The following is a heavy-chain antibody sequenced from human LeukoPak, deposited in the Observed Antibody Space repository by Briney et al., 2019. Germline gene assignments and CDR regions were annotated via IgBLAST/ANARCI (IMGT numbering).Heavy chain of an antibody. J-gene: IGHJ4*02. D-gene: IGHD1-26*01. CDR2: MYSSGNT. CDR3: ARLRWQLVGPYFDY. Sequence: SETLSLTCSFSGDSISTYYWSWIRQSPGKGLEWIGHMYSSGNTDYNSSLKSRVTISVDTSKSQFSLRLSSVTATDTAVYYCARLRWQLVGPYFDYWGQGILVTVSS. CDR1: GDSISTYY. V-gene: IGHV4-59*01.